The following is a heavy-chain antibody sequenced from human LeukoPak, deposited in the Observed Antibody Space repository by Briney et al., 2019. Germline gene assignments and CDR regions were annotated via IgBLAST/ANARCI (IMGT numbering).Heavy chain of an antibody. CDR2: IKSNTDGGTT. CDR1: GFTFSNAW. CDR3: TTLPSSFPDY. J-gene: IGHJ4*02. D-gene: IGHD2-15*01. V-gene: IGHV3-15*01. Sequence: GGSLRLYCAASGFTFSNAWMSWVRQAQGKGLAWVGRIKSNTDGGTTDYAAPVKGGFTISRDDSKNTLYLQMNSLKTEDTAVYYCTTLPSSFPDYWGQGTLVTVSS.